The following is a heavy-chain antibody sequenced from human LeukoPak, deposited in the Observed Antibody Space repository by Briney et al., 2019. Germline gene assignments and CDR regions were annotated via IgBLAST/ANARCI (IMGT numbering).Heavy chain of an antibody. CDR2: IKGDGSIT. CDR1: GFTFSTYW. Sequence: GGSLRLSCAASGFTFSTYWMHWVRQTPGKGLEWVSRIKGDGSITTYADSVMGRFTISRDNAKSTLFLQMNSLRVEDTAMYYCAKSDWFDPWGQGTLATVSS. V-gene: IGHV3-74*01. CDR3: AKSDWFDP. J-gene: IGHJ5*02.